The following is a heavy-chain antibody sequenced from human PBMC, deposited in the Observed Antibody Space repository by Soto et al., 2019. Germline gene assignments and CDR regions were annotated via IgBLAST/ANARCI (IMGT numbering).Heavy chain of an antibody. CDR3: ARDRSTYGGGGTGEVKENWFDP. V-gene: IGHV4-59*01. J-gene: IGHJ5*02. Sequence: SETLSLTCSVSGGSISRYYWSWIRQPPGKGLEWIGYAYYSGDTGYNPSLKSRVTMAVDTSKNQVSLKLSSVTAADTAVYYCARDRSTYGGGGTGEVKENWFDPRGQGALVTVSS. CDR1: GGSISRYY. CDR2: AYYSGDT. D-gene: IGHD2-8*01.